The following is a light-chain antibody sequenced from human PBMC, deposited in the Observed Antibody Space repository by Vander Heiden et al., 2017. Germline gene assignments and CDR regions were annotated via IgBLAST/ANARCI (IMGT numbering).Light chain of an antibody. CDR3: AAWDDSLGGVT. CDR2: GRN. CDR1: DSIIGANY. J-gene: IGLJ2*01. Sequence: QSVLSQPPSASGPPGQTATTACSGRDSIIGANYGVWYKQVVGRAPKLLVYGRNQRPSGVSDRFSASKSATSASLVISGLRSEDEAEYYCAAWDDSLGGVTFGGGTKLTVL. V-gene: IGLV1-47*01.